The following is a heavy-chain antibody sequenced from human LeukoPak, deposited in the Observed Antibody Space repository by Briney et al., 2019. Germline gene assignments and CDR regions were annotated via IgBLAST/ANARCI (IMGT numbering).Heavy chain of an antibody. J-gene: IGHJ4*02. CDR2: INPNCGGT. CDR1: GGTFSSYA. V-gene: IGHV1-2*02. CDR3: ARLQRVGYCSGGSCYGSFDY. D-gene: IGHD2-15*01. Sequence: ASVKVSCKASGGTFSSYAISWVRQAPGQGLEWMGWINPNCGGTNYAQKFQGRVTMTRDTSISTVYMEVSRLRSDDTAVYYCARLQRVGYCSGGSCYGSFDYWGQGNLVTVSS.